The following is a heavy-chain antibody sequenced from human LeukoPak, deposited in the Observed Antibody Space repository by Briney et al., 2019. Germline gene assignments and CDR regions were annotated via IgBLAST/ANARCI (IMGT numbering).Heavy chain of an antibody. CDR2: IVVGSGNT. J-gene: IGHJ5*02. CDR3: AKDHLKRSSTSCGWFDP. D-gene: IGHD2-2*01. Sequence: SVKVSCKASGFTFTSSAMQWVRQARGQRLEWIGWIVVGSGNTNYAQKFQERVTITRDMSTSTAYMELSSLRSEDTAVYYCAKDHLKRSSTSCGWFDPWGQGTLVTVSS. V-gene: IGHV1-58*02. CDR1: GFTFTSSA.